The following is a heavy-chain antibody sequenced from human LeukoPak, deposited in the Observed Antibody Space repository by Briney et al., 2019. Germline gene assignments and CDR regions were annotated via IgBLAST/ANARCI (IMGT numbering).Heavy chain of an antibody. Sequence: GGSLRLSCAASGFTFDDYAMHWVRQAPGKGLEWVSLISWDGGSTYYADSVKGRFTISRDNSKNSLYLQMNSLRAEDTALHYCAKDILEFGELIDYWGQGTLVTVSS. V-gene: IGHV3-43D*03. D-gene: IGHD3-10*01. CDR3: AKDILEFGELIDY. CDR2: ISWDGGST. J-gene: IGHJ4*02. CDR1: GFTFDDYA.